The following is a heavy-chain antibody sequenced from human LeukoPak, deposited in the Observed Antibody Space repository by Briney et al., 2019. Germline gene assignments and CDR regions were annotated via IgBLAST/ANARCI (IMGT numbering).Heavy chain of an antibody. D-gene: IGHD6-13*01. CDR2: ISGSGGST. V-gene: IGHV3-23*01. Sequence: PGGSLRLSCAASGFTFANYAVSWVRQGPGKGLEWVSTISGSGGSTYYADSVKGRFTISRDNSKNTLFLLMNSLRADDTAVYFCAKDQKSIAATGYDYWGQGTLVTVSS. CDR1: GFTFANYA. J-gene: IGHJ4*02. CDR3: AKDQKSIAATGYDY.